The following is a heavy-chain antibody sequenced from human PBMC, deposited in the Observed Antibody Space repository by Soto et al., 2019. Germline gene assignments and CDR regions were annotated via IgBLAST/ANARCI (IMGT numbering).Heavy chain of an antibody. J-gene: IGHJ6*02. CDR2: ISSSSSTI. CDR1: GFTFSIYS. CDR3: AREYCSGGSCDYYYYGMDV. Sequence: ESGGGLVQPGGSLRLSCAASGFTFSIYSMNWVRQAPGKGLEWVSYISSSSSTIYYEDSVKGRFTISRDNAKNSLYLQMNSLRDEDTAVYYCAREYCSGGSCDYYYYGMDVWGQGTTVTVSS. D-gene: IGHD2-15*01. V-gene: IGHV3-48*02.